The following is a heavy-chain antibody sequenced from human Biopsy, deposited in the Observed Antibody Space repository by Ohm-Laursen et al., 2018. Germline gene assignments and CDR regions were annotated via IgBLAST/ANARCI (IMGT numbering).Heavy chain of an antibody. J-gene: IGHJ2*01. CDR1: GFSFSNYG. D-gene: IGHD6-19*01. Sequence: SLRLSCSASGFSFSNYGMHWVRQAPGKGLEWVSLIWYDGTNEDYADSVKGRFTISRGNSKNTLYLQINTLTLEDTAFYYCAIGLSSGWYGYFDVWGRGTLVTVSS. CDR2: IWYDGTNE. V-gene: IGHV3-33*08. CDR3: AIGLSSGWYGYFDV.